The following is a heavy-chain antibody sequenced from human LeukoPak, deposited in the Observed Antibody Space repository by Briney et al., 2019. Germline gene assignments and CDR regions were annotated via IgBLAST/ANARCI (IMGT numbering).Heavy chain of an antibody. CDR3: AKGMTVSIAAAGRPYYFDY. CDR2: ISGSGGST. D-gene: IGHD6-13*01. V-gene: IGHV3-23*01. J-gene: IGHJ4*02. Sequence: GGSLRLSCAASGFTFSSYAMSWVRQAPGKGLEWVSAISGSGGSTYYADSVKGRFTISRDNSKNTLYLQMNSLRAEDTAVYYCAKGMTVSIAAAGRPYYFDYWGQGTLVTVSS. CDR1: GFTFSSYA.